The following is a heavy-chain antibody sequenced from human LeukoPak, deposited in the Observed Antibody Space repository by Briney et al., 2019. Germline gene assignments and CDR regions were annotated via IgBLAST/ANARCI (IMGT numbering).Heavy chain of an antibody. V-gene: IGHV3-64*01. CDR1: GFTFSSYA. D-gene: IGHD3-22*01. CDR3: ARGLSGYYFSNAFDI. J-gene: IGHJ3*02. CDR2: ISSNGGST. Sequence: GGSLRLSCAASGFTFSSYAMPWVRQAPGKGLEYVSAISSNGGSTYYANSVKGRFTISRDNSKNTLYLQMGSLRAEDMAVYYCARGLSGYYFSNAFDIWGQGTMATVSS.